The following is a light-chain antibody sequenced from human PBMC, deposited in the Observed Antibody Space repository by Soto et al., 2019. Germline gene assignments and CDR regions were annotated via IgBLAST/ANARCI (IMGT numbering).Light chain of an antibody. Sequence: EIVMTQSPATLSVSTGERATLSCRASQSVSSNLAWYQQKPGQAPRLLIYGASNRATGIPARFSGSGSGTDFTLTISSLEPEDFAVYYCQQRSNWPRATFGQGTRLEI. CDR2: GAS. V-gene: IGKV3-11*01. CDR1: QSVSSN. CDR3: QQRSNWPRAT. J-gene: IGKJ5*01.